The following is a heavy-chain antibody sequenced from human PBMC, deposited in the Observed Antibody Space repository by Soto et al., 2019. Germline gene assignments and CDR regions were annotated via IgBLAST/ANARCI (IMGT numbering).Heavy chain of an antibody. V-gene: IGHV3-64D*08. CDR2: ISSNGGST. CDR1: GLTIRSYA. J-gene: IGHJ4*02. Sequence: HPSSASGLTIRSYAIHWFRQAQGKGPEYVSAISSNGGSTYYADSVKGRFTISRDNSKNTLYLQMSSLRAEDTAVYYCVKDLRVVFGVVIVIFDYWAQGTLVTVSS. D-gene: IGHD3-3*01. CDR3: VKDLRVVFGVVIVIFDY.